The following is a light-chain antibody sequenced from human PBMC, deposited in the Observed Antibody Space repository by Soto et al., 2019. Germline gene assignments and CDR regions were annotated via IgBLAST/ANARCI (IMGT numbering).Light chain of an antibody. CDR3: QQYNSYVYS. CDR2: KAS. CDR1: QSVSTW. V-gene: IGKV1-5*03. Sequence: DIQMTQSPSILSVSVGDTVNITCRASQSVSTWLAWYQQKPGKAPKVMIYKASTLQIGVPSRFSASGSGTEFTLTISSLQPDDFATYYCQQYNSYVYSFGRGTKLES. J-gene: IGKJ2*03.